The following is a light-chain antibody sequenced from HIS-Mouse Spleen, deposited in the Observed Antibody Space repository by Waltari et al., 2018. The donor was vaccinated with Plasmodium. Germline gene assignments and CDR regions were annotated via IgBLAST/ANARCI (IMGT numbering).Light chain of an antibody. J-gene: IGKJ5*01. CDR2: DAS. CDR3: QQRSNWPPPIT. V-gene: IGKV3-11*01. CDR1: QSVSSY. Sequence: DIVLTQFSATLSLSPGDRDTLHCRASQSVSSYLAWYQQKPGQAPRPLIYDASNRATGIPARFSGSGSGTDFTLTISSLEPEDFAVYYCQQRSNWPPPITFGQGTRLEIK.